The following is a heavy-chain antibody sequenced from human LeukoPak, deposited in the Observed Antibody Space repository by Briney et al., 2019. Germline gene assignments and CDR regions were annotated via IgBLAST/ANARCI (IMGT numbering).Heavy chain of an antibody. CDR2: TDTSGNYI. Sequence: GGSLRLSCAASGFTFSNYGMNWVRQAPGKGLEWVSFTDTSGNYIYYGDSVKGRFTISRDNAKNSLYLQMNSLRAEDTAVYYCARKPGIVGAAGAYFDHWGQGTLVTVSS. CDR3: ARKPGIVGAAGAYFDH. V-gene: IGHV3-21*01. CDR1: GFTFSNYG. D-gene: IGHD1-26*01. J-gene: IGHJ4*02.